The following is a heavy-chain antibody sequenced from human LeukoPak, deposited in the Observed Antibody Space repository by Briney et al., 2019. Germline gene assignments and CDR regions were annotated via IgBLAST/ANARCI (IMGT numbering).Heavy chain of an antibody. J-gene: IGHJ5*02. CDR2: ISSRGNT. CDR3: ARDGGDGWFDP. D-gene: IGHD3-10*01. CDR1: GGSISSYY. V-gene: IGHV4-4*07. Sequence: SETLSLTCTVSGGSISSYYWNWIRRPAGKGLEWIGRISSRGNTNYNPSLKSRLTMSVDTSKNQFSLKLTSVTAADTAVYYCARDGGDGWFDPWGQGSLVTVSS.